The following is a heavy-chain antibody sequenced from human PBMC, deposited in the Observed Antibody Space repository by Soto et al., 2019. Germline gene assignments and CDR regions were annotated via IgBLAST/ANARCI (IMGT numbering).Heavy chain of an antibody. D-gene: IGHD3-9*01. CDR3: ARATGTLRSRNCDY. J-gene: IGHJ4*02. CDR2: IYHTGST. Sequence: SETLSLTCSVSGGSISTVVHYWTWIRQPPGKGLEWIGSIYHTGSTYYSKSLRSRLTISIDTSKSQFSLRLSSVTAADTAVYYCARATGTLRSRNCDYWGQGSLVTVSS. V-gene: IGHV4-31*03. CDR1: GGSISTVVHY.